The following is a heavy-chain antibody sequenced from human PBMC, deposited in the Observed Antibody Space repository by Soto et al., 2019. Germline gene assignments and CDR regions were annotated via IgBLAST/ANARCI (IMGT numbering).Heavy chain of an antibody. V-gene: IGHV1-69*13. CDR2: IIPIFGTA. CDR1: GGTFSSYA. CDR3: ARIYYDFWSGYGNYYYGMDV. J-gene: IGHJ6*02. D-gene: IGHD3-3*01. Sequence: SVKVSCKASGGTFSSYAISWVRQAPGQGLEWMGGIIPIFGTANYAQKFQGRVTITADESTSTAYMELSSLRSEDTAVYYCARIYYDFWSGYGNYYYGMDVWGQGTTVTVSS.